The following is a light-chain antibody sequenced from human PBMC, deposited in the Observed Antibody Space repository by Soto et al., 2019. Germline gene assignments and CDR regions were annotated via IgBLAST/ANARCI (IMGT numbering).Light chain of an antibody. J-gene: IGKJ2*01. CDR3: QQYGSSPPYT. CDR1: QSVSSSY. Sequence: EIVLTQSPGTLSLSPGERATLSCRASQSVSSSYLAWYQQKTGLAPRLLIYGASSRATGIPERFSGSGSGATFTLIISRLEAEDFAVYYCQQYGSSPPYTFGHGTKLEIK. V-gene: IGKV3-20*01. CDR2: GAS.